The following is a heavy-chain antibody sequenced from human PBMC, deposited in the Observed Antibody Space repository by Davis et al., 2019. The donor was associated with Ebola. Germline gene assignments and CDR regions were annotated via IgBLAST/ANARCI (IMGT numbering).Heavy chain of an antibody. CDR1: GGTFSSYT. CDR3: AREGDIVVVVAATLERYYGMDV. Sequence: SVKISCKASGGTFSSYTISWVRQAPGQGLEWMGRIIPILGIANYAQKFQGRVTITADKSTSTAYMELSSLRSEDTAVYYCAREGDIVVVVAATLERYYGMDVWGQGTTVTVSS. V-gene: IGHV1-69*04. D-gene: IGHD2-15*01. J-gene: IGHJ6*02. CDR2: IIPILGIA.